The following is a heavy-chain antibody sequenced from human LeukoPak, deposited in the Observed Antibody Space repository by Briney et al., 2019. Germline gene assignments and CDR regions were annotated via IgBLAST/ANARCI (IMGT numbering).Heavy chain of an antibody. CDR1: GFTFSDYY. J-gene: IGHJ4*02. D-gene: IGHD2-15*01. Sequence: GGSLRLSCAASGFTFSDYYMSWNRQAPGKGLEWVSGIGGSGDSTYYADSVKGRFAISRDNSKNTLYLQMNSLRGEDTAVYYCAKGQVVVAAALVHFDDWGQGTLVTVSS. V-gene: IGHV3-23*01. CDR2: IGGSGDST. CDR3: AKGQVVVAAALVHFDD.